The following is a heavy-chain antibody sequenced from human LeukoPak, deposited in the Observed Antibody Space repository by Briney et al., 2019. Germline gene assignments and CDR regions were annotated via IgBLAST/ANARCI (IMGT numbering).Heavy chain of an antibody. D-gene: IGHD3-22*01. CDR2: INHSGST. J-gene: IGHJ4*02. CDR3: ARDTYYYDSSGYWADY. V-gene: IGHV4-34*01. Sequence: SETLSLTCAVYGGSFSGYHWSWIRQPPGKGLEWIGEINHSGSTNYNPSLKSRVTISVDTSKNQFSLKLSSVTAADTAVYYCARDTYYYDSSGYWADYWGQGTLVTVSS. CDR1: GGSFSGYH.